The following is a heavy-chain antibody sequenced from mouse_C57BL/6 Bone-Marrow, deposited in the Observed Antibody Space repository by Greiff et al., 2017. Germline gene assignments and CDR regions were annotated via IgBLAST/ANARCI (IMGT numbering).Heavy chain of an antibody. CDR1: GYTFTSYW. D-gene: IGHD2-1*01. CDR2: IHPTSGST. J-gene: IGHJ3*01. V-gene: IGHV1-64*01. Sequence: VQLQQSGAELVKPGASVKLSCKASGYTFTSYWMHWVKQRPGQGLEWIGMIHPTSGSTNYNEKFKSKATLTVDKSSSTAYMQLSSLTSEDSAVYYCARGKRFAYWGQGTLVTVSA. CDR3: ARGKRFAY.